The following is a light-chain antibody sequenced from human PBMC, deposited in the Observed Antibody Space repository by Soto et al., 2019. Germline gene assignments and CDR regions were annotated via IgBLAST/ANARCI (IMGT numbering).Light chain of an antibody. J-gene: IGKJ1*01. CDR1: QSISSW. CDR2: DAS. V-gene: IGKV1-5*01. CDR3: QQSYGTPRT. Sequence: DIQMTQSPSTLSASVGDRVTITCRASQSISSWLAWYQQKPGKAPKLLIDDASSLESGVPSRFSGSGSGTDFTVTISSLQPEDFVTYYCQQSYGTPRTFGQGNKLDI.